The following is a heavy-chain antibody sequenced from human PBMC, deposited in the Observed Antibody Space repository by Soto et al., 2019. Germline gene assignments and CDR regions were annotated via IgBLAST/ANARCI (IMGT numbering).Heavy chain of an antibody. D-gene: IGHD3-22*01. CDR2: FYSGGRT. V-gene: IGHV3-53*01. CDR1: WFNVSSNY. J-gene: IGHJ3*02. CDR3: ARDKTSYYDVSGIFDI. Sequence: GGSLRLSCASSWFNVSSNYMTWVRQAPGKGLEWVSVFYSGGRTYYADSVKGRFTISRDNSKNTLYLQMNSLRAEDTAVYYCARDKTSYYDVSGIFDIWGQGTMVTVSS.